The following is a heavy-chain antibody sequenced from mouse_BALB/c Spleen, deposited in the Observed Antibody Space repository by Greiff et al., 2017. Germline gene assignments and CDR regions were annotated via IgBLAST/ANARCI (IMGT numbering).Heavy chain of an antibody. D-gene: IGHD1-1*01. V-gene: IGHV5-17*02. CDR3: ARAGWITTVVTDY. J-gene: IGHJ2*01. CDR1: GFTFSSFG. Sequence: EVQGVESGGGLVQPGGSRKLSCAASGFTFSSFGMHWVRQAPEKGLEWVAYISSGSSTTYYADTVKGRFTISRDNPKNTLFLQMTSLRSEDTAMYYCARAGWITTVVTDYWGQGTTLTVSS. CDR2: ISSGSSTT.